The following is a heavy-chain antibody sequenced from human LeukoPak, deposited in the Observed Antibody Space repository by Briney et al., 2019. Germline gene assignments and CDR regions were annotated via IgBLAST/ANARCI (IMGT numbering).Heavy chain of an antibody. D-gene: IGHD3-22*01. J-gene: IGHJ4*02. CDR3: ASLNRNQRETYYYDSRGSREGEYFDY. Sequence: GASVKVSCKASGYTFTGYYMHWVRQAPGQGLEWMGWINPNSGGTNYAQKFQGRVTMTRDTSISTAYMELSRLRSDDTAVYYCASLNRNQRETYYYDSRGSREGEYFDYWGQGTLVTVSS. CDR2: INPNSGGT. V-gene: IGHV1-2*02. CDR1: GYTFTGYY.